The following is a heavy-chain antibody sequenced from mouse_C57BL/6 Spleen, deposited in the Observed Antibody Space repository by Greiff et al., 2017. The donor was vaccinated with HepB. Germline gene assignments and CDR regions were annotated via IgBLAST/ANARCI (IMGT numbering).Heavy chain of an antibody. V-gene: IGHV1-81*01. CDR3: ARQDYGSSLFAY. D-gene: IGHD1-1*01. CDR2: IYPRCGNT. Sequence: VQLQQSGAELARPGASVKLSCKASGYTFTSYGISWVKQRTGQGLEWIGEIYPRCGNTYYNEKFKGKATLTADKSSSTACMELRSLTSEDSAVYFYARQDYGSSLFAYWGQGTLVTVSA. J-gene: IGHJ3*01. CDR1: GYTFTSYG.